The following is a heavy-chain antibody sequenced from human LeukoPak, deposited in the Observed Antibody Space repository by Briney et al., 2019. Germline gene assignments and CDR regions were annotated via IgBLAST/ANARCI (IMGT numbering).Heavy chain of an antibody. J-gene: IGHJ4*02. D-gene: IGHD2-2*01. Sequence: GGSPRLSCAASGFTFGSFAMTWVRQAPGKGLEWVSTTSGSGGSTFSADSVKGRFTISRDNSKNTLYLQMNSLRAEDTAVYYCARLGYCSSIRCPNFDYWGQGTLVTVSS. V-gene: IGHV3-23*01. CDR3: ARLGYCSSIRCPNFDY. CDR1: GFTFGSFA. CDR2: TSGSGGST.